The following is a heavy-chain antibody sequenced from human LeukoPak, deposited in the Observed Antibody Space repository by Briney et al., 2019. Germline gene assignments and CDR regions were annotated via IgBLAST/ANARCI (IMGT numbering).Heavy chain of an antibody. Sequence: GGSLRLSCAASGFTFSSYAMHWVRQAPGKGPEWVAVISYDGSNRYSADSVKGRFTISRDNSKNTLYLQMNSLRAEDTAVYYCAKDQGGSYGFDPWGQGTLVTVSS. V-gene: IGHV3-30*07. CDR1: GFTFSSYA. CDR2: ISYDGSNR. CDR3: AKDQGGSYGFDP. J-gene: IGHJ5*02. D-gene: IGHD1-26*01.